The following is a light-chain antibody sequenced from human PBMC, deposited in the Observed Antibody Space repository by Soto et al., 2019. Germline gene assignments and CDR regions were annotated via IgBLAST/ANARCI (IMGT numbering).Light chain of an antibody. V-gene: IGKV1-5*03. CDR2: KAS. CDR1: QSISDC. J-gene: IGKJ1*01. CDR3: QYYDSYSWT. Sequence: DIQMTQSPSTLSASVGDRVTITCRASQSISDCLAWYQQKPWKAPKFLSYKASNLDSGVPSRFSGSGSGTEFTLTSSIVQPDDFATYYCQYYDSYSWTFGQGNKVEIK.